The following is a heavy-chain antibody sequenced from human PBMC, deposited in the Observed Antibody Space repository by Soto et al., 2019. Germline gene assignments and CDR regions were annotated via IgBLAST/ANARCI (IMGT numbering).Heavy chain of an antibody. V-gene: IGHV3-7*01. D-gene: IGHD3-22*01. Sequence: EVQLVESGGGLVQPGGPLRLSCAVSGLTFSRHWMSWVRQAPGKGLEWVANIILDGSEKYYVDSVKGRFTISRDNAKNSLHLKMNNLRDEDTAVYCCAADGGYNWGQGILVTVSS. J-gene: IGHJ4*02. CDR2: IILDGSEK. CDR3: AADGGYN. CDR1: GLTFSRHW.